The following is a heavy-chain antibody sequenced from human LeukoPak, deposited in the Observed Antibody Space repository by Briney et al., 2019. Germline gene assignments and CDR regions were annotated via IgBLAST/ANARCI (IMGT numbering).Heavy chain of an antibody. CDR3: AKLYDSSGYYLPLDY. CDR2: ISGSGGST. CDR1: GFTFSSYA. Sequence: PGGSLRLSCAASGFTFSSYAMSWVRQAPGKGLEWVSAISGSGGSTYYADSVKGRFTISRDNSKNTLYLQMNSLRAEDTAVYYCAKLYDSSGYYLPLDYWGQGTLVTVSS. V-gene: IGHV3-23*01. D-gene: IGHD3-22*01. J-gene: IGHJ4*02.